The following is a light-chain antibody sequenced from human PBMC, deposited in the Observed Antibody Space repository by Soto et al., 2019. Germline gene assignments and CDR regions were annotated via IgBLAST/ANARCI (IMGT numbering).Light chain of an antibody. Sequence: EIVMTQSPATLSVSPGERATLSCRASQSVSNNLAWYQQKPGQAPRLLIYHASTRATGIPARFSGSGSGTEFTLTISRLQSEDFAVYYCQQYNKWPFTFGRGPKVEIK. CDR3: QQYNKWPFT. CDR2: HAS. V-gene: IGKV3-15*01. CDR1: QSVSNN. J-gene: IGKJ4*01.